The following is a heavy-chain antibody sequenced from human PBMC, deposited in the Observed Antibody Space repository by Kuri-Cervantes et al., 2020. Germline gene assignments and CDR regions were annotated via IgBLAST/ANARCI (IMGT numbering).Heavy chain of an antibody. J-gene: IGHJ1*01. Sequence: GGSLRLSCAASGITLSSAWMSWVRQAPGKGLEWVSYISSSSSTIYYADSVKGRFTISRDNAKNSLYLQMNSLRAEDTAVYYCAREGSSGGSGVFQHWGQGTLVTVSS. CDR3: AREGSSGGSGVFQH. V-gene: IGHV3-48*01. D-gene: IGHD2-15*01. CDR2: ISSSSSTI. CDR1: GITLSSAW.